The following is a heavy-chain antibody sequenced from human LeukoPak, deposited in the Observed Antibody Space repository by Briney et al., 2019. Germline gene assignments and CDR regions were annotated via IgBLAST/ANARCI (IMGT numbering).Heavy chain of an antibody. J-gene: IGHJ4*02. CDR2: IYYSGST. CDR3: ARHGDIVATIGLGIDY. Sequence: PSETPSLTCTVSGGSISSYYWSWLRQPPGKGLEWIGYIYYSGSTNYNPSLKSRVTISYTSKNQFSLKLSSVTAADTAVYYCARHGDIVATIGLGIDYWGQGTLVTVSS. CDR1: GGSISSYY. D-gene: IGHD5-12*01. V-gene: IGHV4-59*08.